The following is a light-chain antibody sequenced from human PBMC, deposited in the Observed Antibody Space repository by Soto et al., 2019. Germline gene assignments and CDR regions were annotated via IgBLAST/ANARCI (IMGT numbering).Light chain of an antibody. V-gene: IGLV3-21*02. J-gene: IGLJ1*01. Sequence: SYELTQSPSVSVAPGQTARITCGGNNIGIYSVHWYQQRPGQAPVLVVYDGSDRPSGIPERFSGSNSGNTATLTIGRVEAADEADYYCQVWDNKGGHNYVFGPGTKVTVL. CDR3: QVWDNKGGHNYV. CDR1: NIGIYS. CDR2: DGS.